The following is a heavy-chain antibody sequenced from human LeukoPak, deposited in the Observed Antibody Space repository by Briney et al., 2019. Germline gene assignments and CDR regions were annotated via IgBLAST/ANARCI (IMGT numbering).Heavy chain of an antibody. CDR1: SGSISISSYY. CDR2: IYYSGST. J-gene: IGHJ4*02. Sequence: SETLSLTCTVSSGSISISSYYCRSVRQPPGKVLEWIGSIYYSGSTYYNPSLKSRVTISVDTSKNQLSLKLNSVTAADTAVYYCARHPTFDYWGQGTLVTVSS. V-gene: IGHV4-39*01. CDR3: ARHPTFDY.